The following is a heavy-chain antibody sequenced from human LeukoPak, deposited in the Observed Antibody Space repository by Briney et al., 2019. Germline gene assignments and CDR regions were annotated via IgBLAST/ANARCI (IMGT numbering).Heavy chain of an antibody. J-gene: IGHJ3*02. CDR1: GYTFTGYY. Sequence: ASVKVSCKASGYTFTGYYMHWVRQAPGQGLEWMGWINPNSGGANYAQKFQGRVTMTRDTSISTAYMELSRLRSDDTAVYYCARADWEDNWNYGVGDAFDIWGQGTMVTVSS. V-gene: IGHV1-2*02. CDR3: ARADWEDNWNYGVGDAFDI. D-gene: IGHD1-7*01. CDR2: INPNSGGA.